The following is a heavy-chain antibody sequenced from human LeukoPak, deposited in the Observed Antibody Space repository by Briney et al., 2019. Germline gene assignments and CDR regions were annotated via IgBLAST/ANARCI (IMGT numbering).Heavy chain of an antibody. CDR1: GGTFSSYA. J-gene: IGHJ6*04. CDR3: ARIVPICSSTSCYDV. Sequence: GSSVKVSCKASGGTFSSYAISWVRQAPGQGPEWMGGIIPIFGTANYAQKFQGRVTITADESTSTAYMELSSLRSEDTAVYYCARIVPICSSTSCYDVWGKGTTVTVSS. V-gene: IGHV1-69*01. CDR2: IIPIFGTA. D-gene: IGHD2-2*01.